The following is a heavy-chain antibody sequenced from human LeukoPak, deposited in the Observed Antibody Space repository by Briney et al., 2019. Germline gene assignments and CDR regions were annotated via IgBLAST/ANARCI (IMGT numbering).Heavy chain of an antibody. CDR3: AKKVGLVSAPLYYFDV. CDR2: ISGPAGSW. Sequence: RGSLRLSCAASGFTFSSYAMSWVRQAPGKGLEWVSAISGPAGSWDYADSVKGRFTISRDNSKNTLFLQMNSLRAEDTAIYYCAKKVGLVSAPLYYFDVWGQGTLVTVSS. V-gene: IGHV3-23*01. J-gene: IGHJ4*02. D-gene: IGHD5/OR15-5a*01. CDR1: GFTFSSYA.